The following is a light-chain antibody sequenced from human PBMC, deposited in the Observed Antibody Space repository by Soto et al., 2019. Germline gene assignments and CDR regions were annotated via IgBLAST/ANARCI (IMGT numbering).Light chain of an antibody. J-gene: IGKJ1*01. CDR3: LQDYSWPWT. V-gene: IGKV1-5*03. CDR2: KAS. CDR1: QTIGSW. Sequence: DIQMTQSPSTLSGSVGDRVTITCRASQTIGSWLAWYQQKPGKAPKLLIYKASTLKSGVPSRFSGSGSGTEFTLTISSLQPDDSATYFCLQDYSWPWTFGQGTKVEV.